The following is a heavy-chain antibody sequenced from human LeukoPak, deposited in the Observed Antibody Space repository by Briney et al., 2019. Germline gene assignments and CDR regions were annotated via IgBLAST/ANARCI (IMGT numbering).Heavy chain of an antibody. V-gene: IGHV1-69*05. CDR3: AIYGGNVSYYYYYMDV. CDR2: IIPIFGTA. CDR1: GGTFSSYA. J-gene: IGHJ6*03. Sequence: GASVKVSYKASGGTFSSYAISWVRQAPGQGLEWMGGIIPIFGTANYAQKFQGRVTITTDESTSTAYMELSSLRSEDTAVYYCAIYGGNVSYYYYYMDVWGKGTTVTVSS. D-gene: IGHD4-23*01.